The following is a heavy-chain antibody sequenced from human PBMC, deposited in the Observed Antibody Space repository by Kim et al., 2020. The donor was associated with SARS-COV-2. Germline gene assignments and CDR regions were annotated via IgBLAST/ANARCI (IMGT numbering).Heavy chain of an antibody. CDR2: IRSKAYGGTT. Sequence: GGSLRLSCTASGFTFGDYAMSWVRQAPGKGLEWVGFIRSKAYGGTTEYAASVKGRFTISRDDSKSIAYLQMNSLKTEDTAVYYCTRDLHSTYDSSGDPFDYWGQGTLVTVSS. V-gene: IGHV3-49*04. J-gene: IGHJ4*02. CDR1: GFTFGDYA. D-gene: IGHD3-22*01. CDR3: TRDLHSTYDSSGDPFDY.